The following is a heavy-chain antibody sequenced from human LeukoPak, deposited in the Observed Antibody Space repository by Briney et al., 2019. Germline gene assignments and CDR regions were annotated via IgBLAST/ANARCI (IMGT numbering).Heavy chain of an antibody. CDR2: INSDGSST. D-gene: IGHD2-2*01. CDR3: ARDLWSDVGTSGLDY. J-gene: IGHJ4*02. V-gene: IGHV3-74*01. Sequence: GSLRLSCAASGFTFSSYWMHWVRQAPGKGLLWVSRINSDGSSTSYADSVRGRFTISRDNAKNTLYLQMNSLRAEDTAVYYCARDLWSDVGTSGLDYWGQGTLVTVSS. CDR1: GFTFSSYW.